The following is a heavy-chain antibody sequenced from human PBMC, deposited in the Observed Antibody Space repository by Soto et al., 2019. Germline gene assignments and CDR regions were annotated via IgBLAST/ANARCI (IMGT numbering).Heavy chain of an antibody. CDR2: INAGNGNT. CDR3: ARGPGSTDGPWDY. Sequence: QVQLVQSGAEVKKPGASVKVSCKASGYTFTSYAMHWVRQAPGQRLEWMGWINAGNGNTKYSQKFQGRVTITRDTSASTAYMELSSLRSEDTAVYYCARGPGSTDGPWDYWGQGTLVTVSS. D-gene: IGHD2-15*01. CDR1: GYTFTSYA. V-gene: IGHV1-3*01. J-gene: IGHJ4*02.